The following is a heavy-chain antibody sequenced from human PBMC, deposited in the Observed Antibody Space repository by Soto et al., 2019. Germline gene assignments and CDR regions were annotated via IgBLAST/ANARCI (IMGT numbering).Heavy chain of an antibody. CDR1: GFTFSDYY. CDR3: AKDWRSTAMVTGRGVDY. CDR2: VYDLDGT. Sequence: SGGSLRLSCAVSGFTFSDYYMAWVRQAPGKGPEWVSGVYDLDGTYYADSVKGRFTISRDNSKNTLYLQMNSLTAEDTAVYYCAKDWRSTAMVTGRGVDYWGQGTLVTVSS. D-gene: IGHD5-18*01. J-gene: IGHJ4*02. V-gene: IGHV3-66*03.